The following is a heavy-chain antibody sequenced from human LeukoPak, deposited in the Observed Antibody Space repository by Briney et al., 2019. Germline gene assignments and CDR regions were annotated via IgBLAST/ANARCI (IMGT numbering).Heavy chain of an antibody. CDR3: ARENMYYYGSGSRDYYYYMDV. Sequence: ASVKVSCKASGYTFTVYYMHWVRQAPGQGLEWMGRINPNSGGTNYAQKFQGRVTMTRDTSISTAYMELSRLRSDDTAVYYCARENMYYYGSGSRDYYYYMDVWGKGTTVTVSS. D-gene: IGHD3-10*01. V-gene: IGHV1-2*06. J-gene: IGHJ6*03. CDR2: INPNSGGT. CDR1: GYTFTVYY.